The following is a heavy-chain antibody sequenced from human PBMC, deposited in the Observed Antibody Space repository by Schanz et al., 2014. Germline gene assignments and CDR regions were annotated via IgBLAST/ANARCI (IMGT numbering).Heavy chain of an antibody. D-gene: IGHD6-6*01. V-gene: IGHV1-69*08. CDR2: FIPILDVG. CDR1: RSTFSSYT. Sequence: QVQLVQSGAEVKKPGSSVKASCKASRSTFSSYTISWVRQARGQGLEWVGRFIPILDVGNYAQKLQGRVTMTADTSTSTAYMDLRSLRSDDTAVYYCARDQSPYTNSSDVRYFDYWGQGTPVTVSS. CDR3: ARDQSPYTNSSDVRYFDY. J-gene: IGHJ4*02.